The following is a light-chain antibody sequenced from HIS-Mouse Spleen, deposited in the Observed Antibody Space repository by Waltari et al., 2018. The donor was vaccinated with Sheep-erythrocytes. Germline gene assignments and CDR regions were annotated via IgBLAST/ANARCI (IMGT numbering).Light chain of an antibody. CDR2: QDG. CDR1: KLGDKY. V-gene: IGLV3-1*01. Sequence: SYELTQPPSVSVSPGQTASIPCPGGKLGDKYACWYHQKPGQSPVLVIYQDGKRPSGIPERFSGSNSGNTATLTISGTQAMDEADYYCQAWDSSTVVFGGGTKLTVL. CDR3: QAWDSSTVV. J-gene: IGLJ2*01.